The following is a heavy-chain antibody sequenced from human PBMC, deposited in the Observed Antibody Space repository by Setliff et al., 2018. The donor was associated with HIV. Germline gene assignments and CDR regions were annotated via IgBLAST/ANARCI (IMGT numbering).Heavy chain of an antibody. V-gene: IGHV1-2*02. J-gene: IGHJ3*02. D-gene: IGHD2-15*01. CDR1: GYTFTGHY. CDR3: ARDDVGYCSGGSCYHLFDTFDI. Sequence: GASVKVSCKASGYTFTGHYLHWVRQAPGQGLEWLGWVNPNSGDAIYAQNFQGRVTMTRDTSINAAYMELRSLRSDDTAVYYCARDDVGYCSGGSCYHLFDTFDIWGQGTVVTVSS. CDR2: VNPNSGDA.